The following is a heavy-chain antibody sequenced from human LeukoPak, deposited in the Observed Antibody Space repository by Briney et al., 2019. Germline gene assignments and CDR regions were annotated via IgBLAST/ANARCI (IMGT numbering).Heavy chain of an antibody. D-gene: IGHD1-26*01. Sequence: SETLSLTCGVYGGSFSGYYWSWIRQPPGKGLEWIGEINHSGSTNYNPSLKSRVTISVDTSKNQFSLKLSSVTAADTAVYYCARTRPGSYYSPVDYWGQGTLVTVSS. V-gene: IGHV4-34*01. CDR1: GGSFSGYY. CDR3: ARTRPGSYYSPVDY. J-gene: IGHJ4*02. CDR2: INHSGST.